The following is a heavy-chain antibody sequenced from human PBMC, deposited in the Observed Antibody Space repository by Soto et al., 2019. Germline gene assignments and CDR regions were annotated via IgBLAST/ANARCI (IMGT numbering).Heavy chain of an antibody. V-gene: IGHV1-69*01. CDR3: ARAPVNCGGDCYSGGWFDP. CDR2: IIPIFGTA. Sequence: QVQLVQSGAEVKKPGSSVKVSCKASGGTFSSYAISWVRQAPGQGLEWIGGIIPIFGTANYAQKFQGRVTITADESTSTAYMELSSLRSEDTAVYYCARAPVNCGGDCYSGGWFDPWGQGTLVTVSS. J-gene: IGHJ5*02. CDR1: GGTFSSYA. D-gene: IGHD2-21*02.